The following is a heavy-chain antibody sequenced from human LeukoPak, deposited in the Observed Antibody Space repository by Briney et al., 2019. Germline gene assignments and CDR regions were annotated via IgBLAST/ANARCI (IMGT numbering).Heavy chain of an antibody. CDR1: GFTFSNAW. J-gene: IGHJ4*02. D-gene: IGHD3-9*01. CDR2: ITSKTDGGTT. Sequence: GGSLRLSCAASGFTFSNAWMNWVRQAPGKGLEWVGRITSKTDGGTTDYATPVKGRFTISRDDSKNTLYLQMNSLKTEDTAVYYCTTDLSDILTGYYIPYWGQGTLVTVSS. V-gene: IGHV3-15*01. CDR3: TTDLSDILTGYYIPY.